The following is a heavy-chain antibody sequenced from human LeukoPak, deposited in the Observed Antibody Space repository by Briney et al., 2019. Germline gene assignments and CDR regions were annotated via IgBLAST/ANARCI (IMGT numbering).Heavy chain of an antibody. V-gene: IGHV3-23*01. J-gene: IGHJ4*02. CDR2: LSGSGGNT. Sequence: GGSLRLSCAASGFTFSNYAMSWVRQAPGKGLEWVSTLSGSGGNTYYADSVKGRFTISRDNAKNSQYLQMSSLRAEDTAVYYCARAVYGYFDFWGQGTLLTVSS. CDR3: ARAVYGYFDF. D-gene: IGHD5-18*01. CDR1: GFTFSNYA.